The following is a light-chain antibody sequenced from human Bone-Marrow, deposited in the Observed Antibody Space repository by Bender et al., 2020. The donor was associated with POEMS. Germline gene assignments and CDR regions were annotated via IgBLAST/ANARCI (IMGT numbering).Light chain of an antibody. CDR2: DVS. Sequence: QSVLTQPRSVSGSPGQSVTISCTGTRSDVGGFNYVSWYQHYPGKGPKLVIYDVSKRPSGVPDRFSGSKSGNTASLTISGLFPDDESDYYCCSYGGNFTWVFGGGTKLTVL. V-gene: IGLV2-11*01. CDR3: CSYGGNFTWV. CDR1: RSDVGGFNY. J-gene: IGLJ3*02.